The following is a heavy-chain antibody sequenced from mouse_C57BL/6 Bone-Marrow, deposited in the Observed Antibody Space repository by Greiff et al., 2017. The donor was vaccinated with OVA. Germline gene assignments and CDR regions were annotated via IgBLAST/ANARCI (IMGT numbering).Heavy chain of an antibody. V-gene: IGHV14-1*01. Sequence: VQLQQSGAELVRPGASVKLSCTASGFNFTDYYMHWVKQRPEQGLEWIGWIDPANGDTDYASKFKGKATMTADTSSNTAYLQLSSLTSEDTAVYYCTSFANLDYGGQGTTLTVSS. J-gene: IGHJ2*01. CDR2: IDPANGDT. CDR1: GFNFTDYY. CDR3: TSFANLDY.